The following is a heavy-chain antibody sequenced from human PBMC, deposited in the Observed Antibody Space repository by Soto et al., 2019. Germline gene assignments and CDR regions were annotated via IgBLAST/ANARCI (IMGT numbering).Heavy chain of an antibody. CDR1: GFTFSSYG. D-gene: IGHD6-19*01. Sequence: GGSLRLSCAASGFTFSSYGMHWVRQAPGKGLEWVAVISYDGSNKYYADSVKGRFTISRDNSKNTLYLQMNSLRAEDTAVYYCAKDVDSSGWSYYYYGMDVWGQGTTVTVSS. CDR3: AKDVDSSGWSYYYYGMDV. J-gene: IGHJ6*02. V-gene: IGHV3-30*18. CDR2: ISYDGSNK.